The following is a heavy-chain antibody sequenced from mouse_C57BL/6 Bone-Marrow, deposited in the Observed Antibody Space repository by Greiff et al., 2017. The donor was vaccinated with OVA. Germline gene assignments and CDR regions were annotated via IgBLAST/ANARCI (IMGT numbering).Heavy chain of an antibody. CDR1: GFTFSDYG. J-gene: IGHJ1*01. V-gene: IGHV5-17*01. CDR3: ARSAVWLRRDCYFEF. Sequence: EVKLVESGGGLVKPGGSLKLSCAASGFTFSDYGMHWVRQAPEKGLEWVAYISSGSSTIYYADTVKGRVTISRDNATNTLFLQMNSLRSEDTAMYSCARSAVWLRRDCYFEFCGSGPTVSVSS. CDR2: ISSGSSTI. D-gene: IGHD2-2*01.